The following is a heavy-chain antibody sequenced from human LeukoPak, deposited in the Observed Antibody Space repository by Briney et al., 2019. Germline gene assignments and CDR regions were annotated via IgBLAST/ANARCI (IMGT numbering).Heavy chain of an antibody. Sequence: LPGGSLRLSCAASGFDFHNYVIHWVRQAPGKGLEWVAVISYDVNIKYHADSVKGRFTISRDSSSKTVYLQMNSLRAEDTAVYYCAKDGITMVRGVRYYFDYWGQGTLVTVSS. V-gene: IGHV3-30-3*01. CDR3: AKDGITMVRGVRYYFDY. CDR1: GFDFHNYV. CDR2: ISYDVNIK. D-gene: IGHD3-10*01. J-gene: IGHJ4*02.